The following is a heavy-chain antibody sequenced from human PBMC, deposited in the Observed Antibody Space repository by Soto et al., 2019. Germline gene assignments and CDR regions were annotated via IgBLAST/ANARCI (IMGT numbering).Heavy chain of an antibody. D-gene: IGHD2-8*01. J-gene: IGHJ6*02. Sequence: PGGSLRLSCAASGFTFSSYGMHWVRQAPGKGLEWVAVIWYDGSNKYYADSVKGRFTISRDNSKNTLYLQMNSLRAEDTAVYYCARDLGLYCTNGVCRYYYYYYGMDVWGQGTTVTVSS. CDR1: GFTFSSYG. CDR2: IWYDGSNK. CDR3: ARDLGLYCTNGVCRYYYYYYGMDV. V-gene: IGHV3-33*01.